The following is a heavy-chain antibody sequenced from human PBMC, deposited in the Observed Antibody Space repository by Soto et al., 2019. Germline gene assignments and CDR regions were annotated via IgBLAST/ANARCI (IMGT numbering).Heavy chain of an antibody. V-gene: IGHV3-23*01. J-gene: IGHJ3*02. CDR1: GFTFSSYA. Sequence: GGSLRLSCAASGFTFSSYAMSWVRQAPGKGLEWVSAISGSGGSTYYADSVKGRLTISRDNSKNTLYLQMNSLRAEDTAVYYCAKDRSRYYDSSGGDDFDIWGQGTMVTVSS. CDR2: ISGSGGST. D-gene: IGHD3-22*01. CDR3: AKDRSRYYDSSGGDDFDI.